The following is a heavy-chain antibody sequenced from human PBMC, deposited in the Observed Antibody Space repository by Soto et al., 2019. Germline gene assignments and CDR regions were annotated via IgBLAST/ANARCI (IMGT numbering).Heavy chain of an antibody. V-gene: IGHV4-30-4*07. CDR1: GGSISSGGYS. J-gene: IGHJ4*02. CDR2: IYYSGST. D-gene: IGHD2-15*01. Sequence: SETLSLTCAVSGGSISSGGYSWSWIRQPPGKGLEWIGYIYYSGSTYYNPSLKSRVTISVDTSKNQFSLKLSSVTAADTAVYYCARGQVVAAQHWGQGTLVTVSS. CDR3: ARGQVVAAQH.